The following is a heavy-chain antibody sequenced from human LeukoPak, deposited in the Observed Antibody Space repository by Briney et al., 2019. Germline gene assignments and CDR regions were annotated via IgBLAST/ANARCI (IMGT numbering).Heavy chain of an antibody. J-gene: IGHJ4*02. Sequence: GGSLRLSCAASGFTFSSYAMHWVRQAPGKGLEWVAVISYDGSNKYYADSVKGRFTISRDNSKNTLYLQMNSLRAEDTAVYYCARGRQWLVRFQIDYWGQGTLVTVSS. CDR3: ARGRQWLVRFQIDY. V-gene: IGHV3-30-3*01. D-gene: IGHD6-19*01. CDR1: GFTFSSYA. CDR2: ISYDGSNK.